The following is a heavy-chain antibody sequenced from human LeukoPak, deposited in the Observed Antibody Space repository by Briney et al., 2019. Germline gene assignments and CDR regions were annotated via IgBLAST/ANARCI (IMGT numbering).Heavy chain of an antibody. CDR3: ARPERGYSYGYQSPFDY. J-gene: IGHJ4*02. CDR1: GFTFSSYA. D-gene: IGHD5-18*01. CDR2: ISGSGGIT. Sequence: GGSLRLSCAASGFTFSSYAMSWVRQAPGKGLEWVSAISGSGGITYYADSVKGLFTISRDNSKNTLYLQMNSLRAEDTAVYYCARPERGYSYGYQSPFDYWGQGTLVTVSS. V-gene: IGHV3-23*01.